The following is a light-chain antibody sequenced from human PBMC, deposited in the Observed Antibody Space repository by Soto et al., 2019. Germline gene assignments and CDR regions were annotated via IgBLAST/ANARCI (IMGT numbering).Light chain of an antibody. V-gene: IGKV3-20*01. Sequence: EIVMTQSPATLSVSPGERATLSCRASQSVSSNLAWYRQKPGQAPRLLIYGASSRATGIPDRFSGSGSGTDFSLTIRGLKPEDFAVYYCQQYRMSPNTFGQGTRLEIK. CDR2: GAS. CDR1: QSVSSN. J-gene: IGKJ5*01. CDR3: QQYRMSPNT.